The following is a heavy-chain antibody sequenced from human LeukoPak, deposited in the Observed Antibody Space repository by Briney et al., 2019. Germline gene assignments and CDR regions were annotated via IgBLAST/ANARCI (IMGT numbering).Heavy chain of an antibody. D-gene: IGHD6-19*01. V-gene: IGHV3-23*01. CDR3: AREAFYSSGWFSLFGY. CDR1: GFTFNNYA. CDR2: ISGSGGRI. Sequence: GGSLRLSCAASGFTFNNYAMSWVRQAPGKGLEWVSTISGSGGRIFYADSVQGRFTISRDKSKNTVNLQVNSLRAEDTAVYHCAREAFYSSGWFSLFGYWGQGNLVTVSS. J-gene: IGHJ4*02.